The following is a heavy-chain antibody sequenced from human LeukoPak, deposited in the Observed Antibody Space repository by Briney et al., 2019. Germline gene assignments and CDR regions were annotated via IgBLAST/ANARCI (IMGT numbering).Heavy chain of an antibody. Sequence: ASVKVSCKASGYTFTSYGISWVRQAPGQGLEWMGWISAYNGNTNYAQKLQGRVTMTTDTSTSTAYMELRSLRSDDTAVYYCARGALDTYDYYYYYGMDVWGQGTTVTVSS. CDR3: ARGALDTYDYYYYYGMDV. D-gene: IGHD5-18*01. CDR2: ISAYNGNT. J-gene: IGHJ6*02. CDR1: GYTFTSYG. V-gene: IGHV1-18*01.